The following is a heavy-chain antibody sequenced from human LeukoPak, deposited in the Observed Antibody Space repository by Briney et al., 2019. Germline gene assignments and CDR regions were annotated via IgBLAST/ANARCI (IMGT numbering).Heavy chain of an antibody. CDR1: GYTLTELS. D-gene: IGHD3-16*02. CDR2: FDPEDGET. J-gene: IGHJ3*02. CDR3: ATGLITFGGVIAPQFAFDI. V-gene: IGHV1-24*01. Sequence: ASVKVSYKVSGYTLTELSMHWVRQAPGKGLEWMGGFDPEDGETIYARKFQGRVTMTEDTSTDTAYMELSSLRSEDTAVYYCATGLITFGGVIAPQFAFDIWGQGTMVTVSS.